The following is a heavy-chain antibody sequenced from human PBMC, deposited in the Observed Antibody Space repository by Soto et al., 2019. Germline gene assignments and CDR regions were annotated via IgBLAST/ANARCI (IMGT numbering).Heavy chain of an antibody. D-gene: IGHD4-17*01. CDR1: GYTFTSYD. Sequence: ASVKVSCKASGYTFTSYDISWVRQATGQGLEWMGWMNPDSGDTGFAQRFQGRVTLTRNTSIRTAYMELSSLRSEDTAVYYCASPPYYGDYVTELWYYGMDVWGQGTTVTASS. V-gene: IGHV1-8*01. CDR3: ASPPYYGDYVTELWYYGMDV. CDR2: MNPDSGDT. J-gene: IGHJ6*02.